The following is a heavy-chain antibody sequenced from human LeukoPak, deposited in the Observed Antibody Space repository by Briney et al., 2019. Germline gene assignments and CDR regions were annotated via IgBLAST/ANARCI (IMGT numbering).Heavy chain of an antibody. V-gene: IGHV3-21*01. CDR1: GFTFSSYS. J-gene: IGHJ4*02. CDR2: ISSSSSYI. D-gene: IGHD6-13*01. Sequence: GGSLRLSCAASGFTFSSYSMNWVRQAPGKGLEWVSSISSSSSYIYYADSVKGRFTISRDNAKNSLYLQMNSLRAEDTAVYYCAMSSSWDGYFDYWGQGTLVTVSS. CDR3: AMSSSWDGYFDY.